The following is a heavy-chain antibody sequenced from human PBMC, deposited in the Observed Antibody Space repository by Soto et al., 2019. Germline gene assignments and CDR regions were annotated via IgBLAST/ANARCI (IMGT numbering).Heavy chain of an antibody. CDR1: GFTFSSYA. D-gene: IGHD1-7*01. Sequence: GGSLRLSCAASGFTFSSYAMSWVRQAPGKGLEWVSAISGSGGSTYYADSVKGRFSISRDNSKNTLYLQMNSLRAEDTAVYYCAKVGLGTENSVYYSYGTDVWGQGTTGTVS. CDR2: ISGSGGST. J-gene: IGHJ6*02. CDR3: AKVGLGTENSVYYSYGTDV. V-gene: IGHV3-23*01.